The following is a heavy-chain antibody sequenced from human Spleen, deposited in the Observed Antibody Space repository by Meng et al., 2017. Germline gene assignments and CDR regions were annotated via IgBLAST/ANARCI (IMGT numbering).Heavy chain of an antibody. Sequence: ASVKVSCKASGYTFPDYWLHWVRQAPGQGLEWMGRINPNSGGTNYAQKFQGRVTMTRDTSISTAYMELSRLRSDDTAVYYCARGGYYDSSGYWARDYWGQGTLVTVSS. D-gene: IGHD3-22*01. V-gene: IGHV1-2*06. J-gene: IGHJ4*02. CDR2: INPNSGGT. CDR3: ARGGYYDSSGYWARDY. CDR1: GYTFPDYW.